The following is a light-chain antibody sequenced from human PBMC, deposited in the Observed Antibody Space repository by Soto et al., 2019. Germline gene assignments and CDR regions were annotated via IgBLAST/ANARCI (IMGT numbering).Light chain of an antibody. CDR1: SSDIGGYIF. Sequence: QSVLTQPASVSGSPGQSITVSCTGTSSDIGGYIFVSWYQQHPGKAPKLMIYDINNRPSGVSKRFSGSKSDNTASLTISGLQAEDEADYYCVSYTARSSYVFGTATKLTVL. CDR3: VSYTARSSYV. CDR2: DIN. J-gene: IGLJ1*01. V-gene: IGLV2-14*01.